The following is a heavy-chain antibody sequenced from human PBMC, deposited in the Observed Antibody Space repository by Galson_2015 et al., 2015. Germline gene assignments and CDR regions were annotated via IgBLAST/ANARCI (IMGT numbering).Heavy chain of an antibody. CDR2: IDPSDSYT. J-gene: IGHJ6*02. Sequence: QSGAEVKKPGESLRISCKGSGYSFTSYWISWVRQMPGEGLEWMGRIDPSDSYTNYSPSFQGHVTISADKSISTAYLQWSSLKASDTAMYYCASPSRDGYTPYYYGMDVWGQGTTVTVSS. CDR1: GYSFTSYW. D-gene: IGHD5-24*01. CDR3: ASPSRDGYTPYYYGMDV. V-gene: IGHV5-10-1*01.